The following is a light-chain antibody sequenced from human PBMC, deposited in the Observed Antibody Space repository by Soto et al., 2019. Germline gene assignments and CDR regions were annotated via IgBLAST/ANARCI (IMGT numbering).Light chain of an antibody. J-gene: IGLJ3*02. CDR2: STT. V-gene: IGLV7-43*01. CDR3: LRYCDGARV. Sequence: QAVVTQEPSLTVSPGGTVTLTCASNTGAVTSGFYPNWFQQKPGQAPTALIYSTTYKHPWTPARFSGSLLGGKAALTLSGVQPEDESDYYCLRYCDGARVFGGGTKLTVL. CDR1: TGAVTSGFY.